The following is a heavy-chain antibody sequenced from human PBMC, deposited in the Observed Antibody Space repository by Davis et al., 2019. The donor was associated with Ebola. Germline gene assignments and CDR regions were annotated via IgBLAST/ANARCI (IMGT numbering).Heavy chain of an antibody. CDR2: IKQDGSEK. CDR3: ARDTTVAGGGQNY. V-gene: IGHV3-7*01. CDR1: GFTFTNYW. D-gene: IGHD6-13*01. Sequence: GGSLRLSCVVSGFTFTNYWMSWVRQAPGKGLEWVANIKQDGSEKYYMDSVKGRFTISRDNAKNSLFLQMNNLRVEDTAVYYCARDTTVAGGGQNYWGQGTLVTVSS. J-gene: IGHJ4*02.